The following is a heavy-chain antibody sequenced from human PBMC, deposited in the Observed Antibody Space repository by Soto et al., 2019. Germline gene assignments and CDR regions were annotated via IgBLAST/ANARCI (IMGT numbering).Heavy chain of an antibody. J-gene: IGHJ4*02. CDR3: ARVNGNYGFDY. Sequence: QLQLQESGSGLVKPSQTLSLTCAVSGGSISSGGYSWSWIRQPPGKGLEWIGYIYHSGSTYYNPSLKSRVTISVDRSKTQFSLKLSSVTAADTTVYYCARVNGNYGFDYWGQGTLVTVSS. CDR2: IYHSGST. V-gene: IGHV4-30-2*01. D-gene: IGHD1-7*01. CDR1: GGSISSGGYS.